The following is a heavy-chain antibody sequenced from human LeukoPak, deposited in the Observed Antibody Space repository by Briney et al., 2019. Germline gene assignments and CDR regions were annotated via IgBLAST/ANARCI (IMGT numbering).Heavy chain of an antibody. CDR3: ARHGVAAAGTMNWFDP. D-gene: IGHD6-13*01. J-gene: IGHJ5*02. CDR2: IYYSGST. Sequence: SETLSLTCTVSGGSISSSSYYWGWIRQPPGKGLEWIGSIYYSGSTYYNPSLKSRVTISVDTSKNQFSLKLSSVTAADTAVYYCARHGVAAAGTMNWFDPWGQGTLVTVSS. CDR1: GGSISSSSYY. V-gene: IGHV4-39*01.